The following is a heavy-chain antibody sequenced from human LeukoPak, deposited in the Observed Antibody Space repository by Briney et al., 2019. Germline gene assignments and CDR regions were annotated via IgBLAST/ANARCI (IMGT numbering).Heavy chain of an antibody. V-gene: IGHV3-9*01. J-gene: IGHJ4*02. CDR3: AKDIRWRGWLEALDY. CDR1: GFAFDEYA. Sequence: GGSLRLSCAASGFAFDEYAMHWVRQAPGKGLEWVSGISWNSGNIGYADSVRGRLTISRDNAKNSLYLQMNSLRAEDTALYYCAKDIRWRGWLEALDYWGQGTLVTVSS. D-gene: IGHD3-9*01. CDR2: ISWNSGNI.